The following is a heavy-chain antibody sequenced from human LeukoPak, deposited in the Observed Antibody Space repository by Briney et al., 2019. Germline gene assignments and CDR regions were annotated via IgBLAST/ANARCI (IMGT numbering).Heavy chain of an antibody. Sequence: PSETLSLTCTVSGGSISSSSYYWGWIRQPPGKGLEWIGSIYYSGSTYYNPSLKSRATISVDTSKNQFSLKLSSVTAADTAVYYCARHRSGWLQSSFDYWGQGTLVTVSS. CDR2: IYYSGST. J-gene: IGHJ4*02. CDR3: ARHRSGWLQSSFDY. D-gene: IGHD5-24*01. V-gene: IGHV4-39*01. CDR1: GGSISSSSYY.